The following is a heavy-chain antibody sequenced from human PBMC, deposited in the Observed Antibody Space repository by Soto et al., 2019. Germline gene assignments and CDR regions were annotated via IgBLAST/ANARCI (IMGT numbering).Heavy chain of an antibody. Sequence: QVHVVQSGAEVKKPGASVTVSCNASHHTFTNYGISWVRQAPGQGLEWMGWISGYNGYTNYAQKFQGRVTRTTDTSTATAYLEMGSLRFDDTAVDYWASLYYYGSGSRDYGTDVWGQGTTVTVSS. CDR3: ASLYYYGSGSRDYGTDV. CDR2: ISGYNGYT. J-gene: IGHJ6*02. V-gene: IGHV1-18*01. CDR1: HHTFTNYG. D-gene: IGHD3-10*01.